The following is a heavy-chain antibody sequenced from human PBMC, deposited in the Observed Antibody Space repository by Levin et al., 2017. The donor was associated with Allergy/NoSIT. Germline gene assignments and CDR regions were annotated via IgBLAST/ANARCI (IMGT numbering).Heavy chain of an antibody. CDR1: GFTFDDYA. CDR2: ITWNSGSI. J-gene: IGHJ6*02. CDR3: TNLLTRAYPVMDV. D-gene: IGHD3-16*01. Sequence: SLKISCTASGFTFDDYAMYRVRRAPGKGLEWVSGITWNSGSIGYADSVKGRFTISRDNAKNALYLQMNSLRAEDTALYYCTNLLTRAYPVMDVWGQGTTVTVSS. V-gene: IGHV3-9*01.